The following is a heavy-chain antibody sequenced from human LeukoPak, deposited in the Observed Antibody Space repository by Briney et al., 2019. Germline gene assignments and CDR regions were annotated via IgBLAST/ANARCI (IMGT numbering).Heavy chain of an antibody. J-gene: IGHJ2*01. CDR2: ISSSGSTI. Sequence: GGSLRLSCAASGFTFSDYYMSWIRQAPGKGLEWVSYISSSGSTIYYADSVKGRITISRDNAKNSLYLQMNSLRAEDTAVYYCARLEYESVTIQHYWYFDLWGRGTLVTVSS. CDR1: GFTFSDYY. D-gene: IGHD4-17*01. V-gene: IGHV3-11*01. CDR3: ARLEYESVTIQHYWYFDL.